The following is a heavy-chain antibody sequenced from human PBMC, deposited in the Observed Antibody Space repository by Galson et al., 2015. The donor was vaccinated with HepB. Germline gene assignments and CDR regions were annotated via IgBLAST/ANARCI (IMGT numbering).Heavy chain of an antibody. CDR1: GFTVSSNY. Sequence: SLRLSCAASGFTVSSNYMSWVRQAPGKGLEWVANIKQDGSEKYYVDSVKGRFTISRDNAKNSLYLQMNSLRAEDTAVYYCARSPGAAGTLLSWYYFDYWGQGTLVTVSS. CDR3: ARSPGAAGTLLSWYYFDY. V-gene: IGHV3-7*01. D-gene: IGHD6-13*01. J-gene: IGHJ4*02. CDR2: IKQDGSEK.